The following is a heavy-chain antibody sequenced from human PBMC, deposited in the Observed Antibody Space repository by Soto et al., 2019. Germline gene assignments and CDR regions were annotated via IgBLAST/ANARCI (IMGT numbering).Heavy chain of an antibody. D-gene: IGHD3-22*01. CDR1: GYTFTSYA. CDR3: ARDFYYDSIGYYMGLDY. Sequence: QVQLVQSGAEVKKPGASVKVSCKASGYTFTSYAMHWVRQAPGQRLEWMGWINAGNGNTKYSQKFQGRVTITRDTSASTANLELRSVRFEDTAVYYCARDFYYDSIGYYMGLDYWGQGTLVTVSS. CDR2: INAGNGNT. J-gene: IGHJ4*02. V-gene: IGHV1-3*01.